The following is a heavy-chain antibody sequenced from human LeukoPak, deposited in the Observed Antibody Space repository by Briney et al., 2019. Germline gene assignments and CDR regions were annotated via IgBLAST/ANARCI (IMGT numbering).Heavy chain of an antibody. CDR1: GFTFSSYA. D-gene: IGHD3-16*02. CDR3: AKGAYDYVWGSYPMGYFDY. J-gene: IGHJ4*02. Sequence: GGSLRLSCAASGFTFSSYAMSWARQAPGKGLEWVSAISGSGGSTDYADSVKGRFTISRDNSKNTLYLQMNSLRAEDTAVYYCAKGAYDYVWGSYPMGYFDYWGQGTLVTVSS. V-gene: IGHV3-23*01. CDR2: ISGSGGST.